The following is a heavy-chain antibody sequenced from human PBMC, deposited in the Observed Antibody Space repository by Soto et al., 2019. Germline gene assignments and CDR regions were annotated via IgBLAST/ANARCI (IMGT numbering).Heavy chain of an antibody. CDR1: GGSISSSNW. CDR2: IYHSGST. J-gene: IGHJ6*02. V-gene: IGHV4-4*02. Sequence: QGQLQESGPGLVKPSGTLSVTCAVSGGSISSSNWWNWVRQPPGKGLEWIGEIYHSGSTNYHPSRRRSVTISLDKSKNQCSLRVKSVPAPDPAEYYCARAWPSVDSYGSGVMDVWGQGTTVTVSS. D-gene: IGHD5-18*01. CDR3: ARAWPSVDSYGSGVMDV.